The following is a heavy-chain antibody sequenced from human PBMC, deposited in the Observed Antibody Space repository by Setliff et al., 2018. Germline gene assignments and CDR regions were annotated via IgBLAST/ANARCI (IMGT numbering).Heavy chain of an antibody. D-gene: IGHD3-10*01. CDR3: ARSSYYASGNSHNYYMDV. CDR1: GGSISSSNYY. J-gene: IGHJ6*03. V-gene: IGHV4-61*05. Sequence: SETLSLTCSVSGGSISSSNYYWGWIRQSPGKGLEWIGYFYHSASSNYNPSLKGRVTMSADTSKNQLYLSLTSVSVADTAIYYCARSSYYASGNSHNYYMDVWGKGTAVTVSS. CDR2: FYHSASS.